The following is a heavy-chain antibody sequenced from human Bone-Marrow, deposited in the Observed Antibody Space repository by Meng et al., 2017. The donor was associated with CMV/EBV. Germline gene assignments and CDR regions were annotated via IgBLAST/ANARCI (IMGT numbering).Heavy chain of an antibody. J-gene: IGHJ5*02. V-gene: IGHV1-2*02. CDR2: INPNSGVP. CDR3: AKEAISLKWYDWFGP. Sequence: ASVKVSCKASGYTFTHYFIHWVRQVPGQGLEWMGWINPNSGVPNYAEKFQGRVSMTRDTSIDTAYLELNNLQSDDTALYFCAKEAISLKWYDWFGPWGQGPLVTVSS. D-gene: IGHD2-15*01. CDR1: GYTFTHYF.